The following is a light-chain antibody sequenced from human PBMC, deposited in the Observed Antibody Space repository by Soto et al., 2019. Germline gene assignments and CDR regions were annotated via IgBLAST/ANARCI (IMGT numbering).Light chain of an antibody. CDR1: QSINIY. V-gene: IGKV1-39*01. J-gene: IGKJ2*01. CDR3: QQSYRSPYT. CDR2: GAS. Sequence: DIQLTQSPSSLSASVGYRVTVTCRASQSINIYLNWYQQKPGKAPTLLIYGASSLQSGVPSRFSGGGSRTYFILTISRLQTEDFATYYCQQSYRSPYTFGQGTKLEI.